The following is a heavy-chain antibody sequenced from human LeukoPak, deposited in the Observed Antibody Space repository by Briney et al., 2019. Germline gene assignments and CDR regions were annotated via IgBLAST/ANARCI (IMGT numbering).Heavy chain of an antibody. CDR2: IYTSGST. Sequence: SETLSLTCTVSGGSISSYYWNWIRQPAGKGLEWIGHIYTSGSTNYNFSLKSRVTMSVDTSKNQFSVKLNSVIAADTAMYYRARGVYLGNGYYFDYWGQGTLVTVSS. CDR1: GGSISSYY. D-gene: IGHD2-8*01. CDR3: ARGVYLGNGYYFDY. V-gene: IGHV4-4*07. J-gene: IGHJ4*02.